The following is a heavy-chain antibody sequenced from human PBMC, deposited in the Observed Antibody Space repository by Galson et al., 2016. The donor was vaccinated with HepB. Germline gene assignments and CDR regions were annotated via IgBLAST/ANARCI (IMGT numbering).Heavy chain of an antibody. CDR3: ARDNCQGVPIPRCLYGMDV. CDR1: GFTVSSNY. V-gene: IGHV3-53*01. D-gene: IGHD3-10*01. J-gene: IGHJ6*02. CDR2: IYSGGST. Sequence: SLRLSCAASGFTVSSNYMSWVRQAPGKGLEWVSVIYSGGSTYYADSVKGRFTISRDNSKNTLYLQMNSLRAEDTAVYYCARDNCQGVPIPRCLYGMDVWGQGTTVTVSS.